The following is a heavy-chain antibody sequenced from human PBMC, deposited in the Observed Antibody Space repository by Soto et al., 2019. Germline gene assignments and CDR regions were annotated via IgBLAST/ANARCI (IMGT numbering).Heavy chain of an antibody. CDR1: GFTFSSYA. J-gene: IGHJ6*02. V-gene: IGHV3-23*01. CDR2: ISDSGGST. CDR3: AKCITQYYYYGMDV. Sequence: GGSLRLSCAASGFTFSSYAMSWVRQAPGKGLEWVSAISDSGGSTYYADSVKGRFTISRDNSKNTLYLQMNSLRAEDTAVYYCAKCITQYYYYGMDVWGQGTTVTVSS. D-gene: IGHD3-10*01.